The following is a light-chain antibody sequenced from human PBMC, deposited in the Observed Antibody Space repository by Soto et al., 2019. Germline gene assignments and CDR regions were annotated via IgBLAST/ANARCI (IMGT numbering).Light chain of an antibody. Sequence: EIVLTQSPATLSLSPGERATISCRASQSVSSYLAWYQQKPGQAPRLLIYDASNRATGMPARFSGSGSGTDFTLTISSLEPEDFAVYYCQQRSNWPPITFGQGTRLEI. CDR3: QQRSNWPPIT. V-gene: IGKV3-11*01. J-gene: IGKJ5*01. CDR1: QSVSSY. CDR2: DAS.